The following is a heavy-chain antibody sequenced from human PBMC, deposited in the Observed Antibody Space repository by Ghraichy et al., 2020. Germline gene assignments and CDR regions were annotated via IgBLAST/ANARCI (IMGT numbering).Heavy chain of an antibody. CDR2: IYSGGST. CDR1: GFTFSSNY. D-gene: IGHD3-3*01. V-gene: IGHV3-53*04. CDR3: ARVSLQYYDFWSGYSDAWYFDL. Sequence: GGSLRLSCAASGFTFSSNYMSWVRQAPGKGLEWVSVIYSGGSTYYADSVKGRFTISRHNSKNTPYLQLNSLRAEDTAVYYCARVSLQYYDFWSGYSDAWYFDLWGRGTLVTVSS. J-gene: IGHJ2*01.